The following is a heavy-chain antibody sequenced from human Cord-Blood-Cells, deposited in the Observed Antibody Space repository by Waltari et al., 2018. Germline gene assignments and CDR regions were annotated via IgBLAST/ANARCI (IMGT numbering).Heavy chain of an antibody. V-gene: IGHV3-48*03. J-gene: IGHJ4*02. D-gene: IGHD1-20*01. CDR1: GFTFSSYE. CDR2: ISSSGSTI. Sequence: EVQLVESGGGLVQPGGSLRLSCAASGFTFSSYEMNWVRQAPGKGLEWVSYISSSGSTIYYADSVKGRFTISRDNAKNSLYLQMNSLRAEDMAVYYCARDHRMYNWNYIDYWGQGTLVTVSS. CDR3: ARDHRMYNWNYIDY.